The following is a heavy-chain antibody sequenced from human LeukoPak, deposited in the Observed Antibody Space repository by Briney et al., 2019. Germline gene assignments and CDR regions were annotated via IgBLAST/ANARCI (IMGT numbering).Heavy chain of an antibody. V-gene: IGHV4-34*01. Sequence: SETLSLTCAVYGGSVSGYYWSWIRHPPGKGLEWIGEINHSGSTNYNPSLKSRVTISVDTSKNQFSLKLSSVTAADTAVYYCARGAHYYDILTGYPRPQYYFDYWGQGTLVTVSS. J-gene: IGHJ4*02. CDR1: GGSVSGYY. D-gene: IGHD3-9*01. CDR2: INHSGST. CDR3: ARGAHYYDILTGYPRPQYYFDY.